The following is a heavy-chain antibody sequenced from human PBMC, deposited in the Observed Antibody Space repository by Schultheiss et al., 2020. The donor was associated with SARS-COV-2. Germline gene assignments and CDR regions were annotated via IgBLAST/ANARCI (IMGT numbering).Heavy chain of an antibody. D-gene: IGHD3-3*01. CDR2: ISGSGGST. CDR1: GFTFSSYA. CDR3: AKDLSVGGRGGLYGMDV. J-gene: IGHJ6*02. V-gene: IGHV3-23*01. Sequence: GGERRSDGAASGFTFSSYAMSWVRQAPGKGLEWVSAISGSGGSTYYADSVKGRFTISRDNSKNTLYLQMNSLRAEDTAVYYCAKDLSVGGRGGLYGMDVWGQGTTVTVSS.